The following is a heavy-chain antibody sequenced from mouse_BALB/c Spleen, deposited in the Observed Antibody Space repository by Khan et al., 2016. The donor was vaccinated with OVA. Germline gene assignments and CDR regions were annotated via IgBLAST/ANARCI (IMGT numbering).Heavy chain of an antibody. Sequence: VQLKESGPSLVKPSQTLSLTCSVTGDSITSGYWPWIRKFPGNKLEYMGYMIYSGDTYYNPSLKSRISTTRHTSKNRYYLQLISVTTEDSGTYYCASSTGRYGFAYWGQGTLVTVSA. D-gene: IGHD2-14*01. CDR3: ASSTGRYGFAY. V-gene: IGHV3-8*02. CDR1: GDSITSGY. CDR2: MIYSGDT. J-gene: IGHJ3*01.